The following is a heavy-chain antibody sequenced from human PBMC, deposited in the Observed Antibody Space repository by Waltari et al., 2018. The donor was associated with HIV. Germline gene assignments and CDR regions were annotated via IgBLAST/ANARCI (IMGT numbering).Heavy chain of an antibody. V-gene: IGHV4-59*01. J-gene: IGHJ5*02. CDR2: IYYSGST. D-gene: IGHD2-15*01. Sequence: QVQLQESGPGLVKPSETLSLTCTVSGGSISSYYWSWIRQPPGKGLEWIGYIYYSGSTNYNPSLKSRVTISVDTSKNQFSLKLSAVTAADTAVYYCARGAVVNWFDPWGQGTLVTVSS. CDR1: GGSISSYY. CDR3: ARGAVVNWFDP.